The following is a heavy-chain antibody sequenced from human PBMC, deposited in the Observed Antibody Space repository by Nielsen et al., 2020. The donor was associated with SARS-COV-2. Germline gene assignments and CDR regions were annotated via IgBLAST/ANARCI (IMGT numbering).Heavy chain of an antibody. J-gene: IGHJ6*02. CDR3: ARDNSGPGWPGSSGMDL. CDR2: THTNIGKP. Sequence: ASVKVSCKASGYSFSRYPMNWVRQAPGQGLEWMGVTHTNIGKPTPAQGFTGRFVFSSDTSVSTASLQISPLRAEDTAVYYCARDNSGPGWPGSSGMDLWGQ. D-gene: IGHD2-15*01. CDR1: GYSFSRYP. V-gene: IGHV7-4-1*02.